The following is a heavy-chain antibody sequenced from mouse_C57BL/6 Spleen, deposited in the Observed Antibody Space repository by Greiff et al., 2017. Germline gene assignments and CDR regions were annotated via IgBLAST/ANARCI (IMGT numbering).Heavy chain of an antibody. CDR2: IYPRSGNT. Sequence: VQLQQSGAELARPGASVKLSCKASGYTFTSYGMSWVKQRTGQGLEWIGEIYPRSGNTYYNEKFKGKATLTADKSSSTAYMELRSLTSEDSAVYFCARRGGSSYYFDYWGQGTTLTVSS. D-gene: IGHD1-1*01. CDR3: ARRGGSSYYFDY. J-gene: IGHJ2*01. V-gene: IGHV1-81*01. CDR1: GYTFTSYG.